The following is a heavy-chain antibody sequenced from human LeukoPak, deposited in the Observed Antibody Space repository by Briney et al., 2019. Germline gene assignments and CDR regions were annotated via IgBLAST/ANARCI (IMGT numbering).Heavy chain of an antibody. J-gene: IGHJ4*02. V-gene: IGHV7-4-1*02. CDR1: GYPFASLA. CDR2: INTNTGNP. CDR3: AREYSYGPLYYFDY. D-gene: IGHD5-18*01. Sequence: ASVKVSCKASGYPFASLAMNWVRQAPGQGLEWMGWINTNTGNPTYAQGFTGRFVFSLDTSVSTAYLQISSLEAEDTAVYFCAREYSYGPLYYFDYWGQGTLVTVSS.